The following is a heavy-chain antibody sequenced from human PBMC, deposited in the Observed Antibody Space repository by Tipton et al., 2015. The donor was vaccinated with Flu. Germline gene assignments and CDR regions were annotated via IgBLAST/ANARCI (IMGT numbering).Heavy chain of an antibody. J-gene: IGHJ4*02. D-gene: IGHD6-19*01. V-gene: IGHV4-38-2*01. CDR1: GYSISSGYY. Sequence: TLSLTCAVSGYSISSGYYWGWIRQPPGKGLEWIGSIYHSGSTYYNPSLKSRVTISVDTSKNQFSLKLSSVTAADTAVYYCASDLGGHSSGWKGPFDYWGQATLVTVSS. CDR3: ASDLGGHSSGWKGPFDY. CDR2: IYHSGST.